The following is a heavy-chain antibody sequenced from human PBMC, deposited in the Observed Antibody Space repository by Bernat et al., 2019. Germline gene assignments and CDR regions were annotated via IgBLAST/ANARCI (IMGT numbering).Heavy chain of an antibody. CDR3: ARDPLRRYYDSSGSRPYFDY. V-gene: IGHV3-7*01. Sequence: EVQLVESGGGLVQPGGSLRLSCAASGFTFSSYWMSWVRQAPGKGLEWVANIKQDGSEKDYVDSVKGRFNISRDNAKNSLYLQMNSLRAEDTAVYYCARDPLRRYYDSSGSRPYFDYWGQGTLVTVSS. J-gene: IGHJ4*02. CDR1: GFTFSSYW. CDR2: IKQDGSEK. D-gene: IGHD3-22*01.